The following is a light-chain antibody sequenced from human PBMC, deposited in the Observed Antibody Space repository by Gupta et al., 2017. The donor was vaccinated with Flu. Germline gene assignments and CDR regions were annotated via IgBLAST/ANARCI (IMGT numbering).Light chain of an antibody. CDR2: AAS. CDR3: QQSYNSPSIT. J-gene: IGKJ5*01. Sequence: YLYASVGERVTITWRTSQSIRSYLNGYQQKPGKAPKFLIYAASSLHSGVPSRFSGSGSGKDFPLTISSQQPEDFATYYCQQSYNSPSITFGQGTRLEIK. CDR1: QSIRSY. V-gene: IGKV1-39*01.